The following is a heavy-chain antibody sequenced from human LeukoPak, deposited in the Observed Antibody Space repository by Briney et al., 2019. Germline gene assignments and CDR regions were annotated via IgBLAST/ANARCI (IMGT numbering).Heavy chain of an antibody. CDR3: ARYYGSGSYSLRPFDY. CDR2: MWYDGSNK. D-gene: IGHD3-10*01. V-gene: IGHV3-33*01. J-gene: IGHJ4*02. CDR1: GFTFSSYG. Sequence: GGSLRLSCAASGFTFSSYGMHWVRQAPGKGLEWVAVMWYDGSNKYADSVKGRFTISRDNSKNTLYLQMNSLRAEDTAMYYCARYYGSGSYSLRPFDYWGQGTLVTVSS.